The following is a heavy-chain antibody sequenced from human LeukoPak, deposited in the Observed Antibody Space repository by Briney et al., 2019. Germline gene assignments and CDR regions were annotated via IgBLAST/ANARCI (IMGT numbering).Heavy chain of an antibody. CDR1: GFSLSTSGMR. D-gene: IGHD6-13*01. CDR3: ARMGQQLAFDY. Sequence: ESGPALVKPTQTLTLTCTFSGFSLSTSGMRVSWIRQPPGKALEWLARIDWDDDKFYSTSLKTRLTISEDTSKNQVVLTMTNMDPVDTATYYCARMGQQLAFDYWGQGTLVTVSS. CDR2: IDWDDDK. J-gene: IGHJ4*02. V-gene: IGHV2-70*04.